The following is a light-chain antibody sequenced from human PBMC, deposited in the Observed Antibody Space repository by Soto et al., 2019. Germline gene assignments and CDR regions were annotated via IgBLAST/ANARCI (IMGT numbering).Light chain of an antibody. CDR2: GSA. J-gene: IGKJ5*01. V-gene: IGKV3-15*01. Sequence: EIVMTQSPATLSVSPGERATLSCRASQSVFSSLAWYQQRPGQAPRLLIYGSATRATGIPARFSGSGSGTEFTLTISSLQSGDSAVYFCQQYNNWPFSFGQGTRLEIK. CDR1: QSVFSS. CDR3: QQYNNWPFS.